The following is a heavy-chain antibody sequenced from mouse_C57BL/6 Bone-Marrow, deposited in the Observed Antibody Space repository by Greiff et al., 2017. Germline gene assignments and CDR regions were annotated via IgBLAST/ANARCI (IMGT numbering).Heavy chain of an antibody. CDR3: TTAMITTHYFDY. V-gene: IGHV14-4*01. J-gene: IGHJ2*01. CDR2: IDPENGDT. CDR1: GFNIKDDY. D-gene: IGHD2-4*01. Sequence: EVQLQQSGAELVRPGASVKLSCTASGFNIKDDYMHWVKQRPEQGLEWIGWIDPENGDTEYASKFQGKATITADTSSNTAYLQLSSLTSEDTAVXYCTTAMITTHYFDYWGQGTTLTVSS.